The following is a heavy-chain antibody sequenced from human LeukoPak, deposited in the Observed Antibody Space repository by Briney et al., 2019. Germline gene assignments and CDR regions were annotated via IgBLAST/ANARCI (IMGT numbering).Heavy chain of an antibody. CDR2: IWYEGSNQ. CDR3: ARGEYGDPNDAFDI. V-gene: IGHV3-33*01. J-gene: IGHJ3*02. CDR1: GFTFSSYG. Sequence: PGRSPRPSCAASGFTFSSYGMQWVRQAPGRGLERGAVIWYEGSNQYSADSVKGQFTISRDNSKSTLYLQMDSLRGEETAVYYCARGEYGDPNDAFDIWGQGTMVTVSS. D-gene: IGHD4-17*01.